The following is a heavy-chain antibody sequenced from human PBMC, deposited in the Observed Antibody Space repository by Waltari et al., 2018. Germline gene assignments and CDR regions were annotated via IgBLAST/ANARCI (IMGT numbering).Heavy chain of an antibody. CDR1: GYTFTDYY. J-gene: IGHJ6*02. CDR2: FDPEDGET. D-gene: IGHD3-10*01. Sequence: VQLVQSGAEVKKPGATVKISCKASGYTFTDYYMHWVRQAPGKGLEWMGGFDPEDGETIYAQKFQGRVTMTEDTSTDTAYMELSSLRSEDTAVYYCATDPLWFKELGNYYYYGMDVWGQGTTVTVSS. V-gene: IGHV1-24*01. CDR3: ATDPLWFKELGNYYYYGMDV.